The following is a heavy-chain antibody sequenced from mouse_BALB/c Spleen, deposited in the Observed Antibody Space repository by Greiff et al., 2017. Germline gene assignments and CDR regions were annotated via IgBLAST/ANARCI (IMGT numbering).Heavy chain of an antibody. CDR3: ARGGWSDAMDY. CDR1: GFTFRDYY. Sequence: EVQLVESGGGLVKPGGSLKLSCAASGFTFRDYYMSWVRQTPEKRLEWVATISDGGSYTYYPDSVKGRFTISRDNAKNNLYLQMSSLKSEDTAMYYCARGGWSDAMDYWGQGTSVTVSS. CDR2: ISDGGSYT. J-gene: IGHJ4*01. D-gene: IGHD2-3*01. V-gene: IGHV5-4*02.